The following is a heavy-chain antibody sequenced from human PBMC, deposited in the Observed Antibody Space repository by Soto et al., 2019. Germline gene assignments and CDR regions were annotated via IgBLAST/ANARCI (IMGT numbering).Heavy chain of an antibody. CDR3: SVLSLGYCISSTCPPDY. D-gene: IGHD2-2*01. CDR1: RGANNTNA. J-gene: IGHJ4*02. CDR2: IIPVFGRV. V-gene: IGHV1-69*13. Sequence: PVKPTSKAPRGANNTNARSSPQQAPRQRLEWMGGIIPVFGRVSYAQNFQGRLTITADDSTSTAYMELRSLRSDDTAIYYCSVLSLGYCISSTCPPDYWGQGTLVTVSS.